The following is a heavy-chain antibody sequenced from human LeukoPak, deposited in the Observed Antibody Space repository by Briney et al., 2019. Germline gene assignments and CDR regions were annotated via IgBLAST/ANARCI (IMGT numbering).Heavy chain of an antibody. CDR3: ARNELHLSLSFDY. J-gene: IGHJ4*02. Sequence: SQTLSLTCVISGDSFSSNSAAWNWIRQSPSRGLEWLGRTYYRSKWYNDYAVSVKSRISTNPDTSKNQFSLQLNSVTPEDTAVYYCARNELHLSLSFDYWGQGTLVTVSS. CDR2: TYYRSKWYN. CDR1: GDSFSSNSAA. V-gene: IGHV6-1*01. D-gene: IGHD1-1*01.